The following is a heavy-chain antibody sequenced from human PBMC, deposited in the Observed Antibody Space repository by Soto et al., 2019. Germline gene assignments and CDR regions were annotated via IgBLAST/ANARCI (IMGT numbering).Heavy chain of an antibody. V-gene: IGHV3-30*03. CDR3: ATDRRVPCGGDCYYFDY. D-gene: IGHD2-21*02. Sequence: QVQLVESGGGVVQPGRSLRLSCAASGFTFSSYGMHWVRQAPGKGLEWVAVISYDGSNKYYADSVKGRFTISRDNSKNTLYLQMNSLRAEDTAVYYCATDRRVPCGGDCYYFDYWGQGTLVTVSS. CDR1: GFTFSSYG. CDR2: ISYDGSNK. J-gene: IGHJ4*02.